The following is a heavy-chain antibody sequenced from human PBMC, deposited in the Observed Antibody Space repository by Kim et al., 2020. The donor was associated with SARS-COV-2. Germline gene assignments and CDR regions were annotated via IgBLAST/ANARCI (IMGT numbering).Heavy chain of an antibody. CDR2: VSSGGLTT. CDR3: AKHMPAVIRYFES. D-gene: IGHD3-9*01. Sequence: GGSLRLSCAASGFSFSSYALSWVRQAPGRGLEWASTVSSGGLTTYLADSVRGRFTISRDNSKDMLFLQMNSLTADDTAVYYCAKHMPAVIRYFESWGQGTLVTVSS. CDR1: GFSFSSYA. J-gene: IGHJ4*02. V-gene: IGHV3-23*01.